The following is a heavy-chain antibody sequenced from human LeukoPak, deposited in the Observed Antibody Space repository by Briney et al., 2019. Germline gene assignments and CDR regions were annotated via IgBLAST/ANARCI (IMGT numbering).Heavy chain of an antibody. J-gene: IGHJ5*01. CDR1: GASIGSYF. V-gene: IGHV4-59*01. D-gene: IGHD4-17*01. Sequence: SETLSLTCTVSGASIGSYFWSWIRQPPGKGLEWIGYIYYGRGTNYNPSFESRITISVDTSKNRISLNLTSVTASDTAIYYCARERGDYDSDNWFDSWGQGTLVTVSS. CDR2: IYYGRGT. CDR3: ARERGDYDSDNWFDS.